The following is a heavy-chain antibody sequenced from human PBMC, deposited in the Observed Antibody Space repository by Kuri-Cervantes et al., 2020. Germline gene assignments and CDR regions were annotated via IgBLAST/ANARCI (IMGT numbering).Heavy chain of an antibody. V-gene: IGHV1-18*01. J-gene: IGHJ4*02. CDR2: ISTYSDNT. CDR1: GYTFTSYG. CDR3: ARDSHVVFRGIAAGGY. Sequence: ASVKVSCKASGYTFTSYGISWVRQAPGQGLEWMGWISTYSDNTNYAQKLQGRVTMTTDTSTSTAYMELRSLRSDDTAVYYCARDSHVVFRGIAAGGYWGQGTLVTVSS. D-gene: IGHD6-13*01.